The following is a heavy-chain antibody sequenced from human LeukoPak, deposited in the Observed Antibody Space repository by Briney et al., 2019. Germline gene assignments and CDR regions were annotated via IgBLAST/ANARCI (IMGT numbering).Heavy chain of an antibody. CDR3: AKGAYYDSSGHFDY. J-gene: IGHJ4*02. Sequence: PGGSLRPSCAASGFTFDDYAMHWVRQAPGKGLEWVSGISWNSGSIGYADSVKGRFTISRDNAKNSLHLQMNSLRAEDTALYYCAKGAYYDSSGHFDYWGQGTLVTVSS. V-gene: IGHV3-9*01. CDR1: GFTFDDYA. D-gene: IGHD3-22*01. CDR2: ISWNSGSI.